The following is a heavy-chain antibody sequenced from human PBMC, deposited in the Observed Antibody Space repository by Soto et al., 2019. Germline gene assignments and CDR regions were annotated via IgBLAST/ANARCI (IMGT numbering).Heavy chain of an antibody. CDR1: GFTFSDFW. D-gene: IGHD3-10*01. CDR3: ARGASGGPYF. V-gene: IGHV3-7*01. J-gene: IGHJ4*02. Sequence: EVQVVESGGDLVQPGGSLRLSCVVSGFTFSDFWMSWVRQAPGKGLDWVANIKHDGSEIYYVGSVEGQFTISRDNTKDSQYHQMISLIAEDTAVYYCARGASGGPYFWGQGALGTCSS. CDR2: IKHDGSEI.